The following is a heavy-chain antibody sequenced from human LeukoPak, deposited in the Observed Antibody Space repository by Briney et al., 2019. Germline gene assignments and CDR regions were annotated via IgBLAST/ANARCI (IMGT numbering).Heavy chain of an antibody. CDR3: ASQGLSSSSWYSLRY. D-gene: IGHD6-13*01. CDR1: GFTFSNYW. CDR2: ISSDGSSI. V-gene: IGHV3-74*01. J-gene: IGHJ4*02. Sequence: GGSLRLSCAASGFTFSNYWMHWVRQAPGKGLVWVPRISSDGSSIYYADSVKGRFTISRDNAKNSLYLQMNSLRAEDTAVYYCASQGLSSSSWYSLRYWGQGTLVTVSS.